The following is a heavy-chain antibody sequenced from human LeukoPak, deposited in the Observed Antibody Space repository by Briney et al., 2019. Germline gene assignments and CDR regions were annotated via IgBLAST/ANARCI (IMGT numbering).Heavy chain of an antibody. CDR3: ARDLLGPPWLANYYYYYMDV. V-gene: IGHV3-11*04. D-gene: IGHD6-19*01. CDR2: ISSSGSTI. Sequence: GGSLRLSCAASGFTVSSNYMSWIRQAPGKGLEWVSYISSSGSTIYYADSVKGRFTISRDNAKNSLYLQMNSLRAEDTAVYYCARDLLGPPWLANYYYYYMDVWGKGTTVTVSS. J-gene: IGHJ6*03. CDR1: GFTVSSNY.